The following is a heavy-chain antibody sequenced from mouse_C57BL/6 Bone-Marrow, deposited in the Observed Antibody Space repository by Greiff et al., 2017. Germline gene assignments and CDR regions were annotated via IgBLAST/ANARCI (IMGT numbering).Heavy chain of an antibody. CDR1: GYTFTDYY. Sequence: VQLQQSGAELVRPGASVKLSCKASGYTFTDYYINWVKQRPGQGLEWIARIYPGSGNTYYNEKFKGKATLTAEKSSSTAYMQLSSLTSEDSAVYFCAREGYDGYSLYWYFDVWGTGTTVTVSS. CDR3: AREGYDGYSLYWYFDV. CDR2: IYPGSGNT. D-gene: IGHD2-3*01. J-gene: IGHJ1*03. V-gene: IGHV1-76*01.